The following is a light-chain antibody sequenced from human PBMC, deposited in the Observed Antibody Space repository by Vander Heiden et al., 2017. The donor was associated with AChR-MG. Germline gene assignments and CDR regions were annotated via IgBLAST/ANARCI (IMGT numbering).Light chain of an antibody. CDR2: GNS. CDR1: SSNIGAGYD. CDR3: QSYDSSLVV. V-gene: IGLV1-40*01. Sequence: QSVLTQPPPVSGAPGQRVTIPCTGSSSNIGAGYDVHWYQQLPGTAPKLLIYGNSNRPSGVPDRFSGSKSGTSASLAITGLQAEDEADYYCQSYDSSLVVFGGGTKLTVL. J-gene: IGLJ2*01.